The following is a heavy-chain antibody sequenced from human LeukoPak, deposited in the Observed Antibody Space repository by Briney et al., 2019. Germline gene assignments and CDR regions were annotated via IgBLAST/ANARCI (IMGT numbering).Heavy chain of an antibody. D-gene: IGHD5-24*01. CDR2: INHSGST. V-gene: IGHV4-34*01. CDR3: ARRSYNSPFRY. CDR1: GGSFSGYY. Sequence: SETLSLTWAVYGGSFSGYYWSWIRQPPGKGLEWIGEINHSGSTNYNPSLKSRVTISVDTSKNHFSLNLRSVTAADTAVYYCARRSYNSPFRYWGQGTPVTVSS. J-gene: IGHJ4*02.